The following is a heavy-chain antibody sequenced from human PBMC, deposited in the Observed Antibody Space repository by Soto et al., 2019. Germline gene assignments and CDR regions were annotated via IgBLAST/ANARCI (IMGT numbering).Heavy chain of an antibody. D-gene: IGHD1-26*01. CDR2: IYYSGST. J-gene: IGHJ4*02. V-gene: IGHV4-39*01. CDR3: ARPSGSYLYYFDY. Sequence: QLQLQESGPGLVKPSETLFLTCTVSGGSISSSSYYWGWIRQPPGKGLEWIGSIYYSGSTYYNPSLKSRVTISVDTSKNQFSLKLSSVTAADTAVYYCARPSGSYLYYFDYWGQGTLVTVSS. CDR1: GGSISSSSYY.